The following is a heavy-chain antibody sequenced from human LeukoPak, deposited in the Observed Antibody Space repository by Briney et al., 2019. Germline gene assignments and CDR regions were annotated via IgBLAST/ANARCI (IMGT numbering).Heavy chain of an antibody. V-gene: IGHV4-59*11. CDR2: IYYSGST. CDR3: AGSAGSDFWSGYYRDYFDY. Sequence: SETLSLTCTVSGGSISSHYWSWIRQPPGKGLEWIGYIYYSGSTNYNPSLKSRVTISVDTSKNQFSLKLSSVTAADTAVYYCAGSAGSDFWSGYYRDYFDYWGQGTLVTVSS. D-gene: IGHD3-3*01. J-gene: IGHJ4*02. CDR1: GGSISSHY.